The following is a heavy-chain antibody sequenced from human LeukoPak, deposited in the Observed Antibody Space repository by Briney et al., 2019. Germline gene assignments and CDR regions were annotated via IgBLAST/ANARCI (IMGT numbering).Heavy chain of an antibody. J-gene: IGHJ3*02. V-gene: IGHV3-21*01. CDR2: ISSSSSYI. CDR1: GFTFSSYS. D-gene: IGHD6-19*01. CDR3: ARGIAVARNAFDI. Sequence: PGGSLRLSCAASGFTFSSYSMNWVRQAPGKGLEWVSSISSSSSYIYYADSVKGRFTISRDNAKNSLYLQMNSLRAEDTAVYYCARGIAVARNAFDIWGQGTMVTVSS.